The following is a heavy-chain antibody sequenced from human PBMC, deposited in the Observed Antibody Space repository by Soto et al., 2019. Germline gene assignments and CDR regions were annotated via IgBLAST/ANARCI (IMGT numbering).Heavy chain of an antibody. CDR3: ARAQYFCIEVMGPRGAFDF. J-gene: IGHJ3*01. CDR2: IIPIFGTA. V-gene: IGHV1-69*13. Sequence: SVKVSCKTAAATITSYAINLVRHAPLQGLEWMGGIIPIFGTANYAQKFQGRVTITADESTSTAYMELSSLRSEDTAVYYCARAQYFCIEVMGPRGAFDF. D-gene: IGHD3-22*01. CDR1: AATITSYA.